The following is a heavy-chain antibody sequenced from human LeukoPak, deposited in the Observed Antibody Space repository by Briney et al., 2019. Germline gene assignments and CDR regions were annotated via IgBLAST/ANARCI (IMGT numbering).Heavy chain of an antibody. Sequence: GGSLRLSCTASGFVFSRDNMNWVRQAPGKGLEWVSHISENIYHADSVKGRFTISRDNSKNTLYLQMNSLRAEDTAVYYCAKDPRHSGSYPDYFDYWGQGTLVTVSS. CDR2: ISENI. V-gene: IGHV3-53*01. CDR1: GFVFSRDN. J-gene: IGHJ4*02. CDR3: AKDPRHSGSYPDYFDY. D-gene: IGHD1-26*01.